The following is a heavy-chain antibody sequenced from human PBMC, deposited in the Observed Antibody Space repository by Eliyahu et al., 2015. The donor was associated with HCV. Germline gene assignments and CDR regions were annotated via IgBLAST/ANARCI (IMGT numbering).Heavy chain of an antibody. D-gene: IGHD3-3*01. V-gene: IGHV1-2*02. CDR2: INPNTGGT. CDR1: GYTSPANN. Sequence: QVQLVQSGAEVKKPGASVKVSCKASGYTSPANNMHWVRQAPGQGPELMGWINPNTGGTNYAQKFQGRVTMTRDTSISTAYMEMSSLRSDDTAVYYCARGKERGVVYFDYWGQGTLVTVPS. CDR3: ARGKERGVVYFDY. J-gene: IGHJ4*02.